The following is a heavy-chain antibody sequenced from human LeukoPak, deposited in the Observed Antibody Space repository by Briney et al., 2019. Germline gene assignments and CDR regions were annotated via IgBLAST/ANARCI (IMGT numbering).Heavy chain of an antibody. Sequence: SETLSLTCTVYGGSISSYYWSWIRQPPGKGLEWIGYIYYSGSTNYNPSLKSRVTISVDTSKNQFSLKLSSVTAAGTAVYYCARTYGDYVNWFDPWGQGTLVTVSS. J-gene: IGHJ5*02. D-gene: IGHD4-17*01. V-gene: IGHV4-59*12. CDR3: ARTYGDYVNWFDP. CDR2: IYYSGST. CDR1: GGSISSYY.